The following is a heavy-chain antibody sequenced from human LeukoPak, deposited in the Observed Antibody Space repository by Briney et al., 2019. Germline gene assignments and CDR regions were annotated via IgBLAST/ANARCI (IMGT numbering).Heavy chain of an antibody. D-gene: IGHD1-1*01. CDR2: IYYSGNT. CDR1: GGSISSSTYY. J-gene: IGHJ4*02. Sequence: SETLSLTCSVSGGSISSSTYYWAGIRQPPGKGLEWIGSIYYSGNTYYNPSLKSRVTISVDTSKNQFSLNLSSVTASDTAVYSCARHELETTRTAGSPFDYWGQGTLVTVSS. V-gene: IGHV4-39*01. CDR3: ARHELETTRTAGSPFDY.